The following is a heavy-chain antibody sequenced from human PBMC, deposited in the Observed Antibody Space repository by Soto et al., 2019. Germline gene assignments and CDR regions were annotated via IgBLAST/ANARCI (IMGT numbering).Heavy chain of an antibody. Sequence: GGSLRLSCAASGFTFSSYAMSWVRQAPGKGLEWVSAISGSGGSTYYADSVKGRFTISRDNSKNTLYLQMNSLRAEDTAVYYCAKGITMIVVVNPNDAFDIWGQGTMVTVS. CDR2: ISGSGGST. D-gene: IGHD3-22*01. V-gene: IGHV3-23*01. CDR3: AKGITMIVVVNPNDAFDI. J-gene: IGHJ3*02. CDR1: GFTFSSYA.